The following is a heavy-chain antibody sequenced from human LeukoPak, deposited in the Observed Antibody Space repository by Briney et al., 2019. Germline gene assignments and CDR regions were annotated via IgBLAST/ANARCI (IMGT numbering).Heavy chain of an antibody. J-gene: IGHJ4*02. D-gene: IGHD3-10*01. CDR2: IYYSGST. CDR3: ARESPGAYFDY. V-gene: IGHV4-30-4*01. CDR1: GGSISSGDYY. Sequence: SETLSLTCTVSGGSISSGDYYWSWIRQPPGKGLEWIGYIYYSGSTYYNPSLKSRVTISVDTSKNQFSLKLSSVTAADTAVYYCARESPGAYFDYWGQGTLVTVSS.